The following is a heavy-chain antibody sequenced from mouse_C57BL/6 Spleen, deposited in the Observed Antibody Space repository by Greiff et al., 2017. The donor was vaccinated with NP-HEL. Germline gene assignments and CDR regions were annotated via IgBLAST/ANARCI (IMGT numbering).Heavy chain of an antibody. J-gene: IGHJ2*01. CDR3: ARGSTTVVYFDY. CDR1: GYAFTNYL. CDR2: INPGSGGT. V-gene: IGHV1-54*01. D-gene: IGHD1-1*01. Sequence: VQLQQSGAELVRPGTSVKVSCKASGYAFTNYLIEWVKQRPGQGLEWIGVINPGSGGTNYNEKFKGKATLTADKSSSTAYMQLSSLTSEDSAVYSGARGSTTVVYFDYWGQGTTLTVSS.